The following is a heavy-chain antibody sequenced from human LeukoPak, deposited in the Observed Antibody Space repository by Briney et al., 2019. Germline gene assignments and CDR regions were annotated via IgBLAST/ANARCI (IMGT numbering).Heavy chain of an antibody. Sequence: PGESLRLSCAASGISISSYAMSWVRQAPGKGLEWVSGINWSGGSTGYADPLRGRFTISRDNAKNSLYLQMDSLRAEDTALYYCARAPITSPFYFDYWGQGTLVTVSS. J-gene: IGHJ4*02. CDR3: ARAPITSPFYFDY. D-gene: IGHD2-2*01. V-gene: IGHV3-20*04. CDR2: INWSGGST. CDR1: GISISSYA.